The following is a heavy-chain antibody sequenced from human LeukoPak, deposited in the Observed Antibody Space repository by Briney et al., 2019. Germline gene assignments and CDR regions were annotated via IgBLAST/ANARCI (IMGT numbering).Heavy chain of an antibody. CDR3: ASGPYLTGNNRGGNDY. Sequence: PSETLSLTCAVYGGSFSGYYWSWIRQPPEKGLEWIGEINHSGSTNYNPSLKSRVTISVDTSKNQFSLKLSSVTAADTAVYYCASGPYLTGNNRGGNDYWGQGTLVTVSS. V-gene: IGHV4-34*01. D-gene: IGHD1/OR15-1a*01. CDR1: GGSFSGYY. CDR2: INHSGST. J-gene: IGHJ4*02.